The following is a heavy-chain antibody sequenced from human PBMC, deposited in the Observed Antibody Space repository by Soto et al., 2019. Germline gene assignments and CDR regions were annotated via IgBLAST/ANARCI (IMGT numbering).Heavy chain of an antibody. Sequence: SETLSLTCTVSGDSISTDYWSWIRQSPGKGLEWIGFIYYGGSTNYDPSLKSRVTISVDTPKNQFSLKLSSVTAADTAVYYCAKNWNWGSLVHWGQGTLVTVSS. D-gene: IGHD7-27*01. CDR1: GDSISTDY. CDR3: AKNWNWGSLVH. V-gene: IGHV4-59*08. CDR2: IYYGGST. J-gene: IGHJ4*02.